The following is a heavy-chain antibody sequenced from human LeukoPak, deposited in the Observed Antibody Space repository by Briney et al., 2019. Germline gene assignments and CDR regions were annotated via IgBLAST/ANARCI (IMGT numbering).Heavy chain of an antibody. D-gene: IGHD6-13*01. J-gene: IGHJ6*03. V-gene: IGHV4-59*11. CDR2: IYYSGST. CDR1: GGSISSHY. Sequence: PSETLSLTCTVSGGSISSHYWSWIRQPPGKGLEWIGYIYYSGSTNYNPSLKSRVTISVDTSKNQFPLKLSSVTAADTAVYYCARDLGAAGAYYYYMDVWGKGTTVTVSS. CDR3: ARDLGAAGAYYYYMDV.